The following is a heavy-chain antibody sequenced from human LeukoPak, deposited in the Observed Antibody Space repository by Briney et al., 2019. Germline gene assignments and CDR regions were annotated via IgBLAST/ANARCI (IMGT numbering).Heavy chain of an antibody. J-gene: IGHJ4*02. CDR1: GFTFSSYS. CDR2: ISSSSSYI. V-gene: IGHV3-21*01. D-gene: IGHD3-10*01. CDR3: ASSFYGSGSYSFDY. Sequence: GGSLRLSCAAFGFTFSSYSMNWDRQAPGKGLEWVSSISSSSSYIYYADSVKGRFTISRDNAKNSLYLQMNSLRAEDTAVYYCASSFYGSGSYSFDYWGQGSLVTVSS.